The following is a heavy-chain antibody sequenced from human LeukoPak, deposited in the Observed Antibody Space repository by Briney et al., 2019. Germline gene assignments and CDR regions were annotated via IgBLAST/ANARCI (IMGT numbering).Heavy chain of an antibody. V-gene: IGHV3-7*01. J-gene: IGHJ4*02. CDR1: GFTFSSHW. CDR3: ARGNAGSY. D-gene: IGHD1-1*01. Sequence: GGSLRLSCAASGFTFSSHWMSWVRQAPGKGLEWVANIKQDGSEKYYVDSVKGRFTISRDNAKNSLYLQMNSLRAEDTAVYYCARGNAGSYWGQGTLVTVSS. CDR2: IKQDGSEK.